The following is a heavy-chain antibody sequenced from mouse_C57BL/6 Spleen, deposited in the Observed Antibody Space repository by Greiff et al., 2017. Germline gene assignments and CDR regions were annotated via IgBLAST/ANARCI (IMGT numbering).Heavy chain of an antibody. J-gene: IGHJ4*01. V-gene: IGHV1-54*01. Sequence: VQLQQSGAELVRPGPSVKVSCKASGYAFTNYSLEWVKQRPGQGLERIGVFTPGSGGTNYNEKFKGKATLTADKSSITSYMQLSSLTSEDSAVYFCARCDYDAMDYWGQGTSVTVSS. CDR3: ARCDYDAMDY. CDR2: FTPGSGGT. CDR1: GYAFTNYS.